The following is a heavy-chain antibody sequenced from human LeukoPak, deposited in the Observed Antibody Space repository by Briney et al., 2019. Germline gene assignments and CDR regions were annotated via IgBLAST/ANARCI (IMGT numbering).Heavy chain of an antibody. D-gene: IGHD3-10*01. CDR2: MNPNSGNT. J-gene: IGHJ5*02. Sequence: ASVKVSCKASGYTFTSYDINWVRQATGQGLEWMGWMNPNSGNTGYAQKFQGRVTMTRSTSISTAYMELSSLRFEDTAVYYCARQRGASGAVNWFDPWGQGTLVTVSS. V-gene: IGHV1-8*01. CDR1: GYTFTSYD. CDR3: ARQRGASGAVNWFDP.